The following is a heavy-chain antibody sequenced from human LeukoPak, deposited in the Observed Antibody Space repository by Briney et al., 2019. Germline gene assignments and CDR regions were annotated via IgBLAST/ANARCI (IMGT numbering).Heavy chain of an antibody. Sequence: GGSLRLSCAASGFTVSSIYMSWVRQAPGKGLEWVSIIYRGGSTYYADSVKGRFTISRDNSKNTLYLQMNSLRAEDTAVYYCARDRLAVAGTYFQHWGQGTLVTVSS. CDR1: GFTVSSIY. D-gene: IGHD6-19*01. V-gene: IGHV3-66*01. CDR2: IYRGGST. CDR3: ARDRLAVAGTYFQH. J-gene: IGHJ1*01.